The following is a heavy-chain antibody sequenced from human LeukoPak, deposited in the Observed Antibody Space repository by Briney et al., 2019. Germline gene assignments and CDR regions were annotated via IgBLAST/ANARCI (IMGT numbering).Heavy chain of an antibody. CDR1: GGSISSYY. D-gene: IGHD3-10*01. V-gene: IGHV4-4*07. CDR2: IYTSGST. Sequence: SETLSLTCTVSGGSISSYYWSWIRQPAGKGLEWIGRIYTSGSTNYNPSLKSRVTMSVDTSKNQFSLKLSSVTAADTAVYYCARVLEGSGSYYKDYWGQGTLVTVSS. CDR3: ARVLEGSGSYYKDY. J-gene: IGHJ4*02.